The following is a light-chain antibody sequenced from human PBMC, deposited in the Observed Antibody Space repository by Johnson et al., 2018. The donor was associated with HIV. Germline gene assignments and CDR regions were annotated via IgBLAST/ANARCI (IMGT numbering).Light chain of an antibody. Sequence: QLVLTQPPSVSAAPGQKVTISCSGSSSNIGNNYVSWYQQLPGTAPKLLIYDNNKRPSGIPDRFSGSKSGTSATLGITGLQTGDEADYYCGKWDSSLSAPGYVFGTATKVTVL. J-gene: IGLJ1*01. CDR2: DNN. V-gene: IGLV1-51*01. CDR3: GKWDSSLSAPGYV. CDR1: SSNIGNNY.